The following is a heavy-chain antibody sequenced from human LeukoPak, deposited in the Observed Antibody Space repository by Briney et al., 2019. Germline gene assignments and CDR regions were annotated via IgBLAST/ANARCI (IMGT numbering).Heavy chain of an antibody. J-gene: IGHJ6*04. CDR1: GGSFSGYY. Sequence: SETLSLTCAVYGGSFSGYYWSWIRQPPGKGLEWIGEINHSGNTNYNPSLKSRVTISVDTSKNQFSLKLSSVTAADTAVYYCARGPGVAVMDVWGKGTTVTVSS. CDR2: INHSGNT. CDR3: ARGPGVAVMDV. D-gene: IGHD2-21*01. V-gene: IGHV4-34*01.